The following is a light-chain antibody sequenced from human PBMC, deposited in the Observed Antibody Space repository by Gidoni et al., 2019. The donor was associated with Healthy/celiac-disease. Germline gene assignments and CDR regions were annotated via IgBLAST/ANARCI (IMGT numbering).Light chain of an antibody. CDR1: SSDVGGYNY. CDR3: CSYAGSYF. V-gene: IGLV2-11*01. J-gene: IGLJ2*01. Sequence: QAALTQPPSVSGSPGQSVTISCTGTSSDVGGYNYVSWYQQHPGKAPKLMIYDVSKRPSGVPDRFSGSKSGNTASLTISGLQAEDEADYYCCSYAGSYFFGGGTKLTVL. CDR2: DVS.